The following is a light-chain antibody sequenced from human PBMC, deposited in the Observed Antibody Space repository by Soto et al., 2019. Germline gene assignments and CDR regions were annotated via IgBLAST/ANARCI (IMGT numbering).Light chain of an antibody. CDR1: QSILSSSNDGNY. J-gene: IGKJ4*01. Sequence: DILMTQSRVSLSVSVLYLSAIDCKSSQSILSSSNDGNYLAWYQQKAGQPPNLLIYGASTRGSGVPDRFSGSGSGTDFTLTISSLQAEDVAVYYCQQYYAAPLTFGGGTKVDIK. CDR3: QQYYAAPLT. CDR2: GAS. V-gene: IGKV4-1*01.